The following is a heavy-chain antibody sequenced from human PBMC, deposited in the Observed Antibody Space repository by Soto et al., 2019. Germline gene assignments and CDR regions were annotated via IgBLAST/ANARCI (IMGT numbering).Heavy chain of an antibody. V-gene: IGHV2-5*02. J-gene: IGHJ5*02. CDR2: IYWDDDK. D-gene: IGHD3-10*01. Sequence: QITLKESGPTLVRPTQTLTLTCTLSGFSLSTTGVGVGWIRQPPGKALEWLALIYWDDDKRFSPSLKSRLTLTNDTSKNEVSLTMTNMDPVDTATYDCAQRLRDYGLGRERANGFDPWGQGTRVTVSS. CDR3: AQRLRDYGLGRERANGFDP. CDR1: GFSLSTTGVG.